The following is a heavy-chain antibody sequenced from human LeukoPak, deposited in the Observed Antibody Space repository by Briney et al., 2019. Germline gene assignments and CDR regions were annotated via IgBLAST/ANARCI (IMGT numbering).Heavy chain of an antibody. CDR2: MNPNSGNT. CDR1: GYTFTSYD. Sequence: ASVKVSCKASGYTFTSYDINWVRQATGQGLEWMGWMNPNSGNTGYAQKFQARVTMTRNTSISTAYMELSSLRSEDTAEYYCARGQSTTIFGVVIMSYYYYMDVWGKGTTVTVSS. D-gene: IGHD3-3*01. CDR3: ARGQSTTIFGVVIMSYYYYMDV. J-gene: IGHJ6*03. V-gene: IGHV1-8*01.